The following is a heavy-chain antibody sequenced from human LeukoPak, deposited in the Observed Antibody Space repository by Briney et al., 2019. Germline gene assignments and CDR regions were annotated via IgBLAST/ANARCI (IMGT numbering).Heavy chain of an antibody. Sequence: GGSLRLSCAASGFTVSSKYMSWVRQAPGKGPVWVSRINTDGSSTSYADSVKGRFTISRDNAKNTLYLQMNSLRAEDTAVYYCARALAVTGTGGFDPWGQGTLVTVSS. V-gene: IGHV3-74*01. D-gene: IGHD6-19*01. CDR1: GFTVSSKY. CDR2: INTDGSST. J-gene: IGHJ5*02. CDR3: ARALAVTGTGGFDP.